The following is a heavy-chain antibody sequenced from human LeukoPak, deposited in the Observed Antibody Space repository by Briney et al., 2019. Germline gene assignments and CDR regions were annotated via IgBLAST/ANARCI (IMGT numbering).Heavy chain of an antibody. V-gene: IGHV3-30*02. CDR3: TKEDSNSGYNFDY. D-gene: IGHD3-22*01. Sequence: PGGSLRLSCTASGFTFSSYGMHWVRQAPGKGLEWVAFIQYDGSNKYYADSVKGRFTISRDNSKNTLFLQMNSLRVEDTAVYNRTKEDSNSGYNFDYWGQGTLVTVSS. J-gene: IGHJ4*02. CDR1: GFTFSSYG. CDR2: IQYDGSNK.